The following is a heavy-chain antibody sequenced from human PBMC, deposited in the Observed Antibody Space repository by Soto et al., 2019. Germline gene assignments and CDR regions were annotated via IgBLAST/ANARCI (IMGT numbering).Heavy chain of an antibody. D-gene: IGHD3-3*01. V-gene: IGHV1-69*12. CDR2: IIPIFGTA. CDR1: GGTFSSYA. J-gene: IGHJ6*02. CDR3: ASGDYDFWSGPGGGMDV. Sequence: QVQLVQSGAEVKKPGSSVKVSCKASGGTFSSYAISWVRQAPGQGLEWMGGIIPIFGTANNAQQFQGRDTITADESTSTAYMVLSSLRSEDTAVYYCASGDYDFWSGPGGGMDVWGQGSTVTVSS.